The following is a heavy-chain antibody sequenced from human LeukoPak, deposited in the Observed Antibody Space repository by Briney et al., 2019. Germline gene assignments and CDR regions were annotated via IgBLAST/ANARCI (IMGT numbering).Heavy chain of an antibody. CDR1: GFTFSSYG. V-gene: IGHV3-30*18. CDR3: AKGFGQHYDILTGYPY. Sequence: GGSLRLSCAASGFTFSSYGMHWVRQAPGKGLEWVAVISHDGSNKYYADSVKGRFTISRDNSKNTLYLQMNSLRAEDTAVYYCAKGFGQHYDILTGYPYWGQGTLVTVSS. CDR2: ISHDGSNK. J-gene: IGHJ4*02. D-gene: IGHD3-9*01.